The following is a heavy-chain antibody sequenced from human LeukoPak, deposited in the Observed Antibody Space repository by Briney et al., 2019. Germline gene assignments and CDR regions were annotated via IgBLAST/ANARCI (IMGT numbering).Heavy chain of an antibody. J-gene: IGHJ4*02. D-gene: IGHD6-13*01. Sequence: PSETLSLTCAVYGGSFSGYYWSWIRQPPGKGLEWIGEINHSGSTNYNPSLKSRVTISVDTSKNQFSLKLSSVTAADTAVYYCATARNPWGSSWPTKYYFDYWGQGTLVTVSS. CDR1: GGSFSGYY. CDR2: INHSGST. V-gene: IGHV4-34*01. CDR3: ATARNPWGSSWPTKYYFDY.